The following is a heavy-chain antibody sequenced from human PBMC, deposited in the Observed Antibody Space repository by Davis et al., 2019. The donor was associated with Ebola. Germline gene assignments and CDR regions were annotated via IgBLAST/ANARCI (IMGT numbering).Heavy chain of an antibody. J-gene: IGHJ4*02. D-gene: IGHD3-10*01. Sequence: HTGGSLRLSCVASGFTFNTYWMHWVRQAPGKGPMWVSRINNDGSWTSYADSVKGRFTISRDNAKNSLYLRLNSLRAEDTALYHCARGFRRVDYWGQGTLVTVSS. V-gene: IGHV3-74*01. CDR3: ARGFRRVDY. CDR2: INNDGSWT. CDR1: GFTFNTYW.